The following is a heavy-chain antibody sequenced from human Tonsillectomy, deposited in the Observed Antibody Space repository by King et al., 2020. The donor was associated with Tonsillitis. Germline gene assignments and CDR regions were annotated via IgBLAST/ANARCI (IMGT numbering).Heavy chain of an antibody. CDR3: ARDEAAVGMFDY. V-gene: IGHV3-53*01. CDR2: IYSGGST. D-gene: IGHD6-13*01. CDR1: GFTVSFNY. J-gene: IGHJ4*02. Sequence: VQLVESGGGLIQPGGSLRLSCAASGFTVSFNYMSWVRQAPGKGLEWVSVIYSGGSTYNADSVKGRFTISRDSSKNTLYLQMNSLRAEDTAVYYCARDEAAVGMFDYWGQGTLVTVSS.